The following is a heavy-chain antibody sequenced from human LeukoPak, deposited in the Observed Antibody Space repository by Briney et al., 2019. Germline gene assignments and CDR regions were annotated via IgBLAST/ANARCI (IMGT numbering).Heavy chain of an antibody. CDR3: VREMDGGDFDY. J-gene: IGHJ4*02. CDR2: INPSGGST. D-gene: IGHD3-10*01. V-gene: IGHV1-46*01. CDR1: GYTFTSYY. Sequence: ASVKASCKASGYTFTSYYMHWVRQAPGQGLEWMGIINPSGGSTSYAQKFQGRVTMTRDTSTSTVYMELSSLTSEDTALYYCVREMDGGDFDYWGQGTLVTVSS.